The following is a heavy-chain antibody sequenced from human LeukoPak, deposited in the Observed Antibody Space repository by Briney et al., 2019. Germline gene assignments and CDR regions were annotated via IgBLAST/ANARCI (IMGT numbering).Heavy chain of an antibody. CDR2: LSSNGGST. CDR3: ARDRVLLWFGELLPAPYYSYYGMDV. J-gene: IGHJ6*02. V-gene: IGHV3-64*01. Sequence: QTGGSLCLSCAASGFTMSSQGMYCARLPRGKGRGYVSALSSNGGSTHYANSAKGRFTLSRENSTNTLYLQMGSLRAEDMAVYYCARDRVLLWFGELLPAPYYSYYGMDVWGRGTTVTVSS. D-gene: IGHD3-10*01. CDR1: GFTMSSQG.